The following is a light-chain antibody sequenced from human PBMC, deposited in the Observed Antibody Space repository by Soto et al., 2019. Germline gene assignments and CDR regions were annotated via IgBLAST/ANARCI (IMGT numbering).Light chain of an antibody. Sequence: EIVLTQSPATLSLSPGAIATLSCRGSQSVSSYLAWYQQKPGQAPRLLIYDASNRATGIPARFSGSGSGTDFTLTISSLEPEDFAVYYCQQRSNWPPITFGQGTRLEIK. CDR1: QSVSSY. V-gene: IGKV3-11*01. CDR2: DAS. J-gene: IGKJ5*01. CDR3: QQRSNWPPIT.